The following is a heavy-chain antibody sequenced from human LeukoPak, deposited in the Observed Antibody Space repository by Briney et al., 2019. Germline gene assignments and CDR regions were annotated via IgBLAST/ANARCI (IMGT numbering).Heavy chain of an antibody. CDR2: IIPIFGTA. CDR1: GGTFSSYA. V-gene: IGHV1-69*13. CDR3: ARVTRHWYGSGIDY. D-gene: IGHD3-10*01. J-gene: IGHJ4*02. Sequence: GASVKVSCKASGGTFSSYAISWVRQAPGQGLEWMGGIIPIFGTANYAQKFQGRVTITADESTSTAYMELSSLRSEDTAVYYCARVTRHWYGSGIDYWGQGTLVTVSS.